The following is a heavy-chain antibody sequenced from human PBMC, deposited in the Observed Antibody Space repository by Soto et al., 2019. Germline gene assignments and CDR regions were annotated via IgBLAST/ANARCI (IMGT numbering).Heavy chain of an antibody. V-gene: IGHV3-23*01. CDR1: GFTFSSYA. CDR2: ISGSGGST. CDR3: AKGGYDILTGYYRGNWFDP. D-gene: IGHD3-9*01. J-gene: IGHJ5*02. Sequence: GGSLRLSCAASGFTFSSYAMSWVRQAPGKGLEWVSAISGSGGSTYYADSVKGRFTISRDNSKNTLYLQMNSLRAEDTAVYYCAKGGYDILTGYYRGNWFDPWGQGTLVTV.